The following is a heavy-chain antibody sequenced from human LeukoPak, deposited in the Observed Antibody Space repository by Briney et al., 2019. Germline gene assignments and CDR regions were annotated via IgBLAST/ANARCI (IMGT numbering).Heavy chain of an antibody. D-gene: IGHD1-1*01. CDR1: GFTFSSYG. CDR3: ARDFSGTHNYGMDV. CDR2: IWYDGSNK. V-gene: IGHV3-33*01. J-gene: IGHJ6*02. Sequence: PGGSLRLSCAASGFTFSSYGMHWVRQAPGKGLEWVAVIWYDGSNKYYADSVKGRFTISRDNSKNTLYLQMNSLRAEDTAVYYCARDFSGTHNYGMDVWGQGTTVTVSS.